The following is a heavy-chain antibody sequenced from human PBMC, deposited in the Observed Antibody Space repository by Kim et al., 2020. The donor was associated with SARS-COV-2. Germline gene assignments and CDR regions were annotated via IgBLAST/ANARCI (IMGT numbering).Heavy chain of an antibody. CDR1: GFTFSTYP. CDR2: LTGSGAST. J-gene: IGHJ4*02. D-gene: IGHD6-19*01. Sequence: GGSLRLSCAASGFTFSTYPMIWVRQAPGKGLEWVSGLTGSGASTFYADSVRGRFTISRDNSKNTLFLQMNSLRVEDTAFYYCAKGSGAVAGTMVWGQGTLVTVSS. V-gene: IGHV3-23*01. CDR3: AKGSGAVAGTMV.